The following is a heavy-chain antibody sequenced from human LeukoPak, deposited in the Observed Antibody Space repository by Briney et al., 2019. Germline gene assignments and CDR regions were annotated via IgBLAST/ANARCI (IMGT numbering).Heavy chain of an antibody. Sequence: PSETLSLTCAVYGGSFSGFYWSGIRQPPGKGLEWIGEINHSGSTNYNPSLKSRVTISVDTSKNQFSLRLSSVTAADTAVYYCARLFSGYYNTFPVYWGQGNLVTVSS. CDR3: ARLFSGYYNTFPVY. CDR2: INHSGST. CDR1: GGSFSGFY. J-gene: IGHJ4*02. D-gene: IGHD3-22*01. V-gene: IGHV4-34*01.